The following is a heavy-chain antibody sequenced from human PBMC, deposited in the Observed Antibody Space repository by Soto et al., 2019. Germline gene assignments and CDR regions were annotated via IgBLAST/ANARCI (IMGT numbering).Heavy chain of an antibody. Sequence: PGGSLRLSCAASGFTVTSNYMSWVRQAPGKGLERVSAIYNGGNTYYADSVKGRFTISRDNSKNTLYLQMNSLRAEDTAVYYCARAIQDSHTSFHYYYGMDVWGQGTTVTVSS. CDR2: IYNGGNT. D-gene: IGHD2-15*01. CDR3: ARAIQDSHTSFHYYYGMDV. V-gene: IGHV3-66*02. J-gene: IGHJ6*02. CDR1: GFTVTSNY.